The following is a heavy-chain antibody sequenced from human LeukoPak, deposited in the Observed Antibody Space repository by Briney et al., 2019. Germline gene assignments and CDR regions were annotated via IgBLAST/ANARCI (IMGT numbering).Heavy chain of an antibody. J-gene: IGHJ3*02. D-gene: IGHD1-26*01. CDR2: INTNTGNP. Sequence: EASVKVSCKASGYTFTSYAMNWVRQAPGQGFEWMGWINTNTGNPTYAQGFTGRFVFSLDTSVSTAYLQISSLKAEDTAVYYCARDKLVALVGASGDAFDIWGQGTMVTVSS. CDR1: GYTFTSYA. CDR3: ARDKLVALVGASGDAFDI. V-gene: IGHV7-4-1*02.